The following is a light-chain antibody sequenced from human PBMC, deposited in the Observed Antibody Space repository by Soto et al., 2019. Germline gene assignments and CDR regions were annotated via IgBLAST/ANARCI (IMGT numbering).Light chain of an antibody. J-gene: IGKJ1*01. CDR1: HSVSSS. CDR2: GAS. CDR3: QQYGSSPTWT. Sequence: EIVMTESPATLSVSPGERARLSCRASHSVSSSLAWYQHKPGQAPRLLIYGASTRATGIPARFSGSGSGTEFTLTISRLEPEDFAVYYCQQYGSSPTWTFGQGSKVDI. V-gene: IGKV3-15*01.